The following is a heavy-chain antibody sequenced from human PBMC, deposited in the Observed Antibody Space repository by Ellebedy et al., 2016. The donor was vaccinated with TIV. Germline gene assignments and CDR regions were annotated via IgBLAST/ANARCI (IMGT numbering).Heavy chain of an antibody. CDR3: TRESRRSRGAFDL. J-gene: IGHJ3*01. V-gene: IGHV3-53*01. CDR1: RFSLSTNY. CDR2: IYSGGNT. D-gene: IGHD6-6*01. Sequence: GESLKISXAASRFSLSTNYMTWVRQAPGKGLEWVSLIYSGGNTYYADSVKGRFTISRDNSKNTLYLQMNSLRAEDTAMYYCTRESRRSRGAFDLWGQGTMVTVSS.